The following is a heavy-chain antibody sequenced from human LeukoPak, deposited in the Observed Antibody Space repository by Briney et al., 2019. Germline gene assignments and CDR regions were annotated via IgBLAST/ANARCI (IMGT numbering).Heavy chain of an antibody. V-gene: IGHV4-34*01. CDR1: GVSFSGYY. D-gene: IGHD3-16*02. Sequence: SETLSLTCAVYGVSFSGYYWSWLRQPPGKGLEWIGEINHSGSTNYNPSLKSRVTISVDTSKNQFSLKLSSVTPADTAVYYCARSPPIMITFGGVILEGYYFDYWGQGTLVTVSS. CDR2: INHSGST. J-gene: IGHJ4*02. CDR3: ARSPPIMITFGGVILEGYYFDY.